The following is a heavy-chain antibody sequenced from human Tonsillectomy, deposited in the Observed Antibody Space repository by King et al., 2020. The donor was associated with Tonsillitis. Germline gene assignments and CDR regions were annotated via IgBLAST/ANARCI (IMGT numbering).Heavy chain of an antibody. CDR1: GFTFRSFG. D-gene: IGHD6-19*01. J-gene: IGHJ4*02. V-gene: IGHV3-23*04. Sequence: EVQLVESGGGLVQRGGSLRLSCTASGFTFRSFGMTWVRQAPGKGLEWVSTIWSRGAITSYADSVGGRFTISRDNSKNNVYLEMNSLRAEDTAVYYCAKDSSGWSRDHWGQGTLVTVSS. CDR3: AKDSSGWSRDH. CDR2: IWSRGAIT.